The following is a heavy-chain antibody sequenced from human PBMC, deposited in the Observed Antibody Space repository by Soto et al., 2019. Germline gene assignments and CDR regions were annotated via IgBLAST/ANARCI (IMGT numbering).Heavy chain of an antibody. CDR2: INSRGNTK. CDR3: GRFGELFYDAFDI. Sequence: QVQLVESGGGLVKPGGSLRLSCAVSRFTFIDYSMSWIRRAPGKGLEWVSYINSRGNTKYYADSVKGRFTISRDNAKNSLYLQMNSLRDEDSAVYYCGRFGELFYDAFDIWGQGTKVTVSS. J-gene: IGHJ3*02. CDR1: RFTFIDYS. V-gene: IGHV3-11*01. D-gene: IGHD3-10*01.